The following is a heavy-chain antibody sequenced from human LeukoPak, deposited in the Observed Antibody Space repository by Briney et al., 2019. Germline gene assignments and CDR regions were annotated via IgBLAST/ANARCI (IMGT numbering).Heavy chain of an antibody. V-gene: IGHV3-23*01. CDR3: AKGGKWDVTPFDY. Sequence: PGGSLRLSCAAPGFTFTSYSMNWVRQAPGKGLEWVSTISGGGGSTYYADSVKGRFTISRDNSKNTLYLQVNSLRAEDTAVYYCAKGGKWDVTPFDYWGQGTLVTVSS. CDR2: ISGGGGST. CDR1: GFTFTSYS. J-gene: IGHJ4*02. D-gene: IGHD1-26*01.